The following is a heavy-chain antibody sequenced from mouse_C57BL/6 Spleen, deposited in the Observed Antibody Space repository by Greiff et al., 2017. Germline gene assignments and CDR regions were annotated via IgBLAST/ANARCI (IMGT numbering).Heavy chain of an antibody. CDR2: IRSKSNNYAT. CDR1: GFSFNTYA. J-gene: IGHJ1*03. Sequence: EVKLVESGGGLVQPKGSLKLSCAASGFSFNTYAMNWVRQAPGKGLEWVARIRSKSNNYATYYADSVKDRFTISRDDSESMLYLQMNNLKTEDTAMYYCVRRGITDWYFDVWGTGTTVTVSS. D-gene: IGHD2-4*01. V-gene: IGHV10-1*01. CDR3: VRRGITDWYFDV.